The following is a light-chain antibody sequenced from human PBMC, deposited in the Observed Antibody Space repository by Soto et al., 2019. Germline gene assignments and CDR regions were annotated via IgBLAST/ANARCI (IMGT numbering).Light chain of an antibody. J-gene: IGLJ2*01. CDR1: NSNIGSNT. V-gene: IGLV1-44*01. CDR2: INN. CDR3: ATWDDSLNGREV. Sequence: QSVLTQPPSASGTPGQRVTISCSGSNSNIGSNTVNWYQQLPGTAPKLLIYINNQRPSGVPDRFSGSKSGTSASLAISGLQSEDEADYYSATWDDSLNGREVFGGGTKLTVL.